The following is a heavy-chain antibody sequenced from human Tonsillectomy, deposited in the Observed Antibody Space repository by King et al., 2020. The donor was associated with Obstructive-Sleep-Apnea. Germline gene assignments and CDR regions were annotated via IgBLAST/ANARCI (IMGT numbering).Heavy chain of an antibody. CDR2: INQDGSEK. V-gene: IGHV3-7*03. Sequence: VQLVESGGGLVQPGGSLRLSCAASGFTFSTYWMSWVRQAPGKGLEGVATINQDGSEKYHVDSVKGRFTISRDNAKKSVYLQMNSLRAEDTAVYYCARAIAARPAPFDYWGQGTLVTVSS. J-gene: IGHJ4*02. CDR1: GFTFSTYW. D-gene: IGHD6-6*01. CDR3: ARAIAARPAPFDY.